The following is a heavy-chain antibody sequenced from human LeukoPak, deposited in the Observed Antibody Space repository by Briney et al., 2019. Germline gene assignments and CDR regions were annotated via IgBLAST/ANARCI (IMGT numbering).Heavy chain of an antibody. V-gene: IGHV4-59*12. CDR2: IYYSGST. J-gene: IGHJ4*02. CDR3: ARDTPGGLDY. CDR1: GGSISSYY. Sequence: SETLSLTCTVSGGSISSYYWSWIRQPPGKGLEWIGYIYYSGSTYYNPSLKSRVTISVDTSKNQFSLKLSSVTAADTAVYYCARDTPGGLDYWGQGTLVTVSS. D-gene: IGHD2-15*01.